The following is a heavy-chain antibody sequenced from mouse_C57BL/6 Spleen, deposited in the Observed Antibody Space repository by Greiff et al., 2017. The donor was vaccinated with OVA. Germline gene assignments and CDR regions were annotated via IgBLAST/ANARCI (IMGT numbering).Heavy chain of an antibody. J-gene: IGHJ3*01. Sequence: EVRLVESGGGLVKPGGSLKLSCAASGFTFSDYGMHWVRQAPEKGLEWVAYISSGSSTIYYADTVKGRFTISRDNAKNTLFLQMTSLRSEDTAMYYCASPDSSGGFAYWGQGTLVTVSA. CDR2: ISSGSSTI. D-gene: IGHD3-2*02. CDR1: GFTFSDYG. V-gene: IGHV5-17*01. CDR3: ASPDSSGGFAY.